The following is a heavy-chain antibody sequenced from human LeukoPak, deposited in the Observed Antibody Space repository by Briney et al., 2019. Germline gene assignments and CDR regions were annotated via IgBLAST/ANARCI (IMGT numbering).Heavy chain of an antibody. J-gene: IGHJ6*02. CDR2: INPSGGST. CDR1: GYTFTSYH. CDR3: AREGYGDYRPRGEVYYYGMDV. V-gene: IGHV1-46*01. Sequence: ASVKVSCKASGYTFTSYHMHWVRQAPGQGLEWMGIINPSGGSTSYAQKFQGRVTMTRDTSTSTVYMELSSLRSEDTAVYYCAREGYGDYRPRGEVYYYGMDVWGQGTTVTVSS. D-gene: IGHD4-17*01.